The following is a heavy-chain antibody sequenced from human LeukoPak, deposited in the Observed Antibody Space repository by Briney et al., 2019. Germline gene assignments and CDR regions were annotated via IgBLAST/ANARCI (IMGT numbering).Heavy chain of an antibody. Sequence: GGSLRLSCAASGFTFSSYWMHWVRQAPGKGLVWVSRINSDGSSTSYADSVRGRFTISRDNAKNTLYLQMNSLRAEDTAVYYCARDTLGPLYYGMDVWGQGTTVTVSS. V-gene: IGHV3-74*01. CDR3: ARDTLGPLYYGMDV. J-gene: IGHJ6*02. CDR1: GFTFSSYW. D-gene: IGHD2-15*01. CDR2: INSDGSST.